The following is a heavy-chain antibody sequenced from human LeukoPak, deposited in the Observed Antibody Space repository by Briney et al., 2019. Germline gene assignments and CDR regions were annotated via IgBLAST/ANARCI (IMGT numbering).Heavy chain of an antibody. D-gene: IGHD6-13*01. Sequence: GGSLGLSCAASGFTFSSYAMSWVPQAPGKGLEWVSTISDNGGSTYYADSVKSRFTISRDNSKNTLYLQMNSLRAEDTAVYYCAKPPPDSSSWLFDYWGQGALVTVSS. V-gene: IGHV3-23*01. J-gene: IGHJ4*02. CDR3: AKPPPDSSSWLFDY. CDR1: GFTFSSYA. CDR2: ISDNGGST.